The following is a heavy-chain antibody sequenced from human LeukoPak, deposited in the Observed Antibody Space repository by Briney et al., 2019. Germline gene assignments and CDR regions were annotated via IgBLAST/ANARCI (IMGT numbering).Heavy chain of an antibody. CDR3: ARGIVVVLAAAYYFDY. Sequence: SETLSLTCTVSGGSISSGDYYWSWIRQPPGKGLEWIGYIYYSGSTYYNPSLKSRVTISVDTSKNRFSLKLSSVTAADTAVYYCARGIVVVLAAAYYFDYWGQGTLVTVSS. D-gene: IGHD2-2*01. V-gene: IGHV4-30-4*08. J-gene: IGHJ4*02. CDR1: GGSISSGDYY. CDR2: IYYSGST.